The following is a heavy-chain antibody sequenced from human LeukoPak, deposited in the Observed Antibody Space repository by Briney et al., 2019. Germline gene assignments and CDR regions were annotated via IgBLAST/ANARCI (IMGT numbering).Heavy chain of an antibody. CDR2: INPNSGGT. J-gene: IGHJ4*02. V-gene: IGHV1-2*02. CDR1: GYTFSGYY. D-gene: IGHD3-22*01. Sequence: ASVKVSCKASGYTFSGYYMNWVRQAPGQGLEGMGWINPNSGGTNSAVKFQGRVTMTRDTSISTAYMELSRLRFDDTAVYYCASGSSYDSSGRGFDYWGQGTLVTVSS. CDR3: ASGSSYDSSGRGFDY.